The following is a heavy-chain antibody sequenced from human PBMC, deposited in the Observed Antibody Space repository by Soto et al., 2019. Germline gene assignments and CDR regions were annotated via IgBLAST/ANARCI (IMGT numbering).Heavy chain of an antibody. V-gene: IGHV3-23*01. CDR1: GFAFSYYS. D-gene: IGHD1-1*01. Sequence: EVQLLESGGDLVQPGGSLRLSCAASGFAFSYYSLSWVRRAPGKGLEWVSGISGTGYSTYYIDSVKGRFTISRDNSKNTLYLQMNSLRVEDTAIYYCARSLGNHGNDDYFYYWGQGTLVTVSS. J-gene: IGHJ4*02. CDR2: ISGTGYST. CDR3: ARSLGNHGNDDYFYY.